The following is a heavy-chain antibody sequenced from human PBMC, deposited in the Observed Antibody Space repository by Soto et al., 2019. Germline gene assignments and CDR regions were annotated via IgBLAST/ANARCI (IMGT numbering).Heavy chain of an antibody. CDR1: GASISSTRYY. D-gene: IGHD6-19*01. CDR3: ARQQWLVLNAFDI. J-gene: IGHJ3*02. V-gene: IGHV4-61*01. CDR2: IYYSGST. Sequence: PSQTLSLTCTVSGASISSTRYYWSWIRQPPGKGLEWIGYIYYSGSTNYNPSLKSRVTISVDTSKNQFSLKLSSVTAADTAVYYCARQQWLVLNAFDIWGQGTMVTVSS.